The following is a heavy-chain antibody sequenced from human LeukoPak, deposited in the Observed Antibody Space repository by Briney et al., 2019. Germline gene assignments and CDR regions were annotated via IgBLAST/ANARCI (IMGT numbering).Heavy chain of an antibody. CDR3: AKDALRYMAFDI. CDR1: GFTFSSYA. J-gene: IGHJ3*02. D-gene: IGHD3-9*01. V-gene: IGHV3-23*01. Sequence: GGSLRLSCAASGFTFSSYAMSWVRQAPGKGLEWVSAISGSGTNTYYADSVKGRFTISRDNSKNTLFLQMNSLRAEDTAVYYCAKDALRYMAFDIWGQGTMVTVSS. CDR2: ISGSGTNT.